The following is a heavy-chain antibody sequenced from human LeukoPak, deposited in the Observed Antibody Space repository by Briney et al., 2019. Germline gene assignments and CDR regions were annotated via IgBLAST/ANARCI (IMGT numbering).Heavy chain of an antibody. J-gene: IGHJ4*02. CDR3: AREVYDFWSGYFDY. CDR1: GGTFSSYA. D-gene: IGHD3-3*01. CDR2: IIPIFGTA. V-gene: IGHV1-69*05. Sequence: ASVKVSCKASGGTFSSYAISRVRQAPGQGLEWMGGIIPIFGTANYAQKFQGRVTITTDESTSTAYMELSSLRSEDTAVYYCAREVYDFWSGYFDYWGQGTLVTVSS.